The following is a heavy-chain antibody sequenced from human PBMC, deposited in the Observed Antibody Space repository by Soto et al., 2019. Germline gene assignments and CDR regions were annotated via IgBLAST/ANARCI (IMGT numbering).Heavy chain of an antibody. CDR1: AFSLSTSGVG. CDR2: IYWDDDK. Sequence: QITLKESGPTLVKPTQTLTLTCTFSAFSLSTSGVGVGWIRQPPGKALEWLTFIYWDDDKRYSPSLQSRLTITKDTSKNQVVLTMTNMDPVDTATYYCARLVAAGITYYFDSWGQGTLVTVSS. D-gene: IGHD2-21*01. V-gene: IGHV2-5*02. CDR3: ARLVAAGITYYFDS. J-gene: IGHJ4*02.